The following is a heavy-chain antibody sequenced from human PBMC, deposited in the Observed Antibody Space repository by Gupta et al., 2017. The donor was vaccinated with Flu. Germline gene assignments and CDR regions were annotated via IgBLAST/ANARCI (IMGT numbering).Heavy chain of an antibody. D-gene: IGHD2-2*01. V-gene: IGHV3-23*01. CDR2: ISGSGGST. J-gene: IGHJ4*02. Sequence: QAPGKGLEWVSAISGSGGSTYYADSVKGRFTISRDNSKNTLYLQMNSLRAEDTAVYYCAKSSPIVVVPAAIKWGQGTLVTVSS. CDR3: AKSSPIVVVPAAIK.